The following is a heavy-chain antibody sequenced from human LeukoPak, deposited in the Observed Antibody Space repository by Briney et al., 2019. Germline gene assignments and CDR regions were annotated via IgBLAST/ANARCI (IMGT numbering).Heavy chain of an antibody. J-gene: IGHJ5*02. V-gene: IGHV1-18*01. Sequence: ASVKVSCKASGYTFNTYGITWVRQARGQGLEWMGWISGYNGKTKYAQKLQDRVTMTTDTCTTTAYMELRSLTSDDTAVYYCARAGAVVDNWFDPWGQGTLVTVSS. D-gene: IGHD2-15*01. CDR3: ARAGAVVDNWFDP. CDR2: ISGYNGKT. CDR1: GYTFNTYG.